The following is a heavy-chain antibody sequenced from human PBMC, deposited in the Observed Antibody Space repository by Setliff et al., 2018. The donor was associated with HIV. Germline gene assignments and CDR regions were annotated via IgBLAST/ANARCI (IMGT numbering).Heavy chain of an antibody. CDR2: IDSSGTT. CDR3: ARGPTTVTNYYYYYMDV. J-gene: IGHJ6*03. CDR1: GGSFGVYR. D-gene: IGHD4-17*01. Sequence: SETLSLTCTISGGSFGVYRWSWIRQSAGRGLEWIGRIDSSGTTDYKPSLKGRVAISVDTSRNQFSLRVTSVTAADTAVYFCARGPTTVTNYYYYYMDVWGKGTTVTVSS. V-gene: IGHV4-4*07.